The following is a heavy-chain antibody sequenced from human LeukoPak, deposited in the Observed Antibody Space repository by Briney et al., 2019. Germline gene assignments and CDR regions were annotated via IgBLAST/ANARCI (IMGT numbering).Heavy chain of an antibody. CDR3: ALSYYYDSSGYYGLDY. CDR2: ISGSGGST. J-gene: IGHJ4*02. CDR1: GFTFSSYA. Sequence: GGSLRLSCAASGFTFSSYAMTWVRQAPGKGLEWVSTISGSGGSTNYADFVKGRFTISRDKSKNTLYLQMNSLRAEDTAVYYCALSYYYDSSGYYGLDYWGQGTLVTVSS. V-gene: IGHV3-23*01. D-gene: IGHD3-22*01.